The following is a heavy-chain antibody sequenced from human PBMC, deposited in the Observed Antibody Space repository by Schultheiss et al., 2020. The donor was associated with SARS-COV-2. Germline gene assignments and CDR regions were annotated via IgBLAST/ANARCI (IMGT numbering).Heavy chain of an antibody. V-gene: IGHV3-30*04. CDR3: ARDRGRYCSGGSCPYYFDY. CDR1: GFTFSSYA. Sequence: GGSLRLSCAASGFTFSSYAMHWVRQAPGKGLEWVAVISYDGSNKYYADSVKGRFTISRDNSKNTLYLQMNSLRAEDTAVYYCARDRGRYCSGGSCPYYFDYWGQGTLVTVSS. J-gene: IGHJ4*02. D-gene: IGHD2-15*01. CDR2: ISYDGSNK.